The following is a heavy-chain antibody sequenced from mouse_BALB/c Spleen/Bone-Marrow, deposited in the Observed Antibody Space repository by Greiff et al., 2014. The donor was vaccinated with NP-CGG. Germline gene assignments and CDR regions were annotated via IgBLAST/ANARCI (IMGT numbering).Heavy chain of an antibody. D-gene: IGHD3-3*01. V-gene: IGHV1-18*01. CDR2: INPNNGVT. CDR3: ARWGWDFATGY. J-gene: IGHJ4*01. CDR1: GYTFTEYS. Sequence: EVQLQQSGPELVKPGASVKISCKTSGYTFTEYSMHWVKQSHGKSLEWIGGINPNNGVTSYYQKFKDKATLTVDKSSNTAYMELRSLTSEDSAVYFCARWGWDFATGYWGQGTSVTVSS.